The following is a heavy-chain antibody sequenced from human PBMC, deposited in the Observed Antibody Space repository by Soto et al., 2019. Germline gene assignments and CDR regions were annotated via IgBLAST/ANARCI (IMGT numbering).Heavy chain of an antibody. J-gene: IGHJ5*02. V-gene: IGHV1-18*01. CDR2: ISVYNGNT. CDR1: GYTFTTYA. D-gene: IGHD1-26*01. Sequence: RASVKVSCKASGYTFTTYAINWVRQAPGQGLEWMGWISVYNGNTNYAQKFQDRVTMSTDASTNTAFMELRSLRSDDTAVYFCATDSVAVRPGWFDPWGQGTLVTVSS. CDR3: ATDSVAVRPGWFDP.